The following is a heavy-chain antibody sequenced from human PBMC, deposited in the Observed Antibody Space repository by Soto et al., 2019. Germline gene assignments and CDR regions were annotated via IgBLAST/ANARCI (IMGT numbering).Heavy chain of an antibody. CDR3: ARDRRYCRSTSCYSAFDI. V-gene: IGHV1-18*01. Sequence: ASVKVSCKASGYTFTSYGISWVRQAPGQGLEWMGWISAYNGNTNYAQKLQGRVTMTTDTSTSTAYMELRSLRSDDTAVYYCARDRRYCRSTSCYSAFDIWGQGTMVTVSS. J-gene: IGHJ3*02. D-gene: IGHD2-2*01. CDR2: ISAYNGNT. CDR1: GYTFTSYG.